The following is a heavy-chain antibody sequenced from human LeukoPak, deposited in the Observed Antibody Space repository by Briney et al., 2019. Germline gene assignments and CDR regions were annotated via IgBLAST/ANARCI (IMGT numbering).Heavy chain of an antibody. J-gene: IGHJ3*02. V-gene: IGHV4-39*07. CDR1: GGSISSSNYY. Sequence: SETLSLTCTVSGGSISSSNYYWGWIRQPPGKGLEWIGEINHSGSTNYNPSLKSRVTISVDTSKNQFSLKLSSVTAADTAVYYCARPYAPPLWFGEFDAFDIWGQGTMVTVSS. CDR2: INHSGST. CDR3: ARPYAPPLWFGEFDAFDI. D-gene: IGHD3-10*01.